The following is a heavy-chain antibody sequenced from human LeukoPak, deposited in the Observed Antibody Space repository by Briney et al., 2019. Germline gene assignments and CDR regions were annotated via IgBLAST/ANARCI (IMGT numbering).Heavy chain of an antibody. Sequence: GASVKVSCKASGYTLTELSMHWVRQAPGKGLEWMGGFDPEDGETIYAQKFQGRVTMTEDTSTDTAYMELSSLRSEDTAVYYCALDSGSYRSLDYWGQGTLVTVSS. V-gene: IGHV1-24*01. D-gene: IGHD1-26*01. CDR2: FDPEDGET. J-gene: IGHJ4*02. CDR1: GYTLTELS. CDR3: ALDSGSYRSLDY.